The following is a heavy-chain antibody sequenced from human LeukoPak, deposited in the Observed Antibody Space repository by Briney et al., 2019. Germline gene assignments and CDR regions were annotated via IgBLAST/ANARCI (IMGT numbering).Heavy chain of an antibody. D-gene: IGHD1-1*01. CDR1: GFTFSSYA. V-gene: IGHV3-30*04. CDR2: ISYDGSNK. Sequence: GRSLRLSCAASGFTFSSYAMHWVRQAPGKGLEWVAVISYDGSNKYYADSVKGRFTISRDNSKNTLYLQMNSLRAEDTAVYYCARGGQRRRIHAFDTWGQGTMVTVSS. CDR3: ARGGQRRRIHAFDT. J-gene: IGHJ3*02.